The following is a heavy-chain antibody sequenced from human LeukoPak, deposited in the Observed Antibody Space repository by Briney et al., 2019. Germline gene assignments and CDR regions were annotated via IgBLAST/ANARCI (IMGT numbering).Heavy chain of an antibody. CDR3: ARVLYYYGSGSESHFDY. J-gene: IGHJ4*02. CDR1: GYTFTSYG. CDR2: ISAYNGNT. D-gene: IGHD3-10*01. Sequence: ASVKVSCKASGYTFTSYGISWVRQAPGQGLEWMGRISAYNGNTNYAQKLQGRVTMTTDTSTSTAYMELRSLRSDDTAVYYCARVLYYYGSGSESHFDYWGQGTLVTVSS. V-gene: IGHV1-18*01.